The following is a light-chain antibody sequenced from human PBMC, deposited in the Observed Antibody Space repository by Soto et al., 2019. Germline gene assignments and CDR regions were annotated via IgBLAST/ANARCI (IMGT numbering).Light chain of an antibody. V-gene: IGKV3-20*01. CDR1: QSVSSSY. CDR2: GAS. J-gene: IGKJ1*01. CDR3: QQYGNSPPT. Sequence: EIVLTQSPGTLSLSPGERATLSCRASQSVSSSYLAWYQQKPGQAPRFLIYGASSRATGIPDRFSGSGSGTDFTLTISRLEPEDFAVYYCQQYGNSPPTFGRGTKVDIK.